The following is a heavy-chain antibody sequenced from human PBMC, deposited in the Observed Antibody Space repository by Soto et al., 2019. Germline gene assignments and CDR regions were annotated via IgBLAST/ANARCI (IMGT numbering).Heavy chain of an antibody. J-gene: IGHJ3*02. CDR1: GFSFSSYD. CDR2: ISYDGSDK. Sequence: QVHLVESGGGVVQPGRSLRLSCAASGFSFSSYDMHWVRQPPGKRLEWVAMISYDGSDKYFSDSVKGRLTISRDNSKNTVSLEINSLRTKDTAAYYCAKGVPSPTQHAFDIWGQGTMVTVSS. V-gene: IGHV3-30*18. CDR3: AKGVPSPTQHAFDI.